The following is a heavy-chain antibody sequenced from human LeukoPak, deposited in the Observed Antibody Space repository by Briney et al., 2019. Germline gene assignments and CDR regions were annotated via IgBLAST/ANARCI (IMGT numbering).Heavy chain of an antibody. CDR2: ISSNGGST. J-gene: IGHJ6*02. CDR3: ASLYSGSFYYYGMDV. V-gene: IGHV3-64*01. CDR1: GFTFSSYA. Sequence: GGSLRLSCAASGFTFSSYAMHWVRPAPGKGLEYVSAISSNGGSTYYANSVKGRFTISRDNSKNTLYLQMGSLRAEDMAVYYCASLYSGSFYYYGMDVWGQGTTVTVSS. D-gene: IGHD1-26*01.